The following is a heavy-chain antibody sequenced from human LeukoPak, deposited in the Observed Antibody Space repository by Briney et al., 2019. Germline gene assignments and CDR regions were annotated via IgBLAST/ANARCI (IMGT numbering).Heavy chain of an antibody. CDR2: IHYSGST. D-gene: IGHD5-12*01. V-gene: IGHV4-59*01. CDR1: GGSISSYY. J-gene: IGHJ4*02. CDR3: ARLTGYDWESSYDY. Sequence: SETLSLTCTVSGGSISSYYWSWIRQPPGKGLEWIGYIHYSGSTNYNPSLKSRVTISVDTSKNQFSLKLGSVTAADTAVYYCARLTGYDWESSYDYWGQGTLVTVSS.